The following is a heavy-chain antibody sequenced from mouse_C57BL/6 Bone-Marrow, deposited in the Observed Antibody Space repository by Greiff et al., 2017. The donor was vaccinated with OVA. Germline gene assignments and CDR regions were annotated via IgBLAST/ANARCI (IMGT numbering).Heavy chain of an antibody. CDR2: SRNKANDYTT. J-gene: IGHJ4*01. V-gene: IGHV7-1*01. CDR1: GFTFSDFY. Sequence: EVKLEESGGGLVQSGRSLRLSCATSGFTFSDFYMEWVRQAPGKGLEWIAASRNKANDYTTEYSASVKGRFIVSRDTSQSILYLQMNALRAEDTAIYYCARDYYYPGDYWGQGTSVTVSS. CDR3: ARDYYYPGDY. D-gene: IGHD1-1*01.